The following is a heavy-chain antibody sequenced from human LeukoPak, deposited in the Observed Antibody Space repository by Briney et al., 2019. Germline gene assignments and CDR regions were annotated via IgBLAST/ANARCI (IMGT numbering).Heavy chain of an antibody. J-gene: IGHJ4*02. D-gene: IGHD3-22*01. CDR1: GFTFSSYS. V-gene: IGHV3-21*01. CDR3: ASSADYYYDSSGYSF. Sequence: GGSLRLSYAASGFTFSSYSMNWVRQAPGKGLEWVSSISSSSSYIYYADSVKGRFTISRDNAKNSLYLQMNSLRAEDTAVYYCASSADYYYDSSGYSFWGQGTLVTVSS. CDR2: ISSSSSYI.